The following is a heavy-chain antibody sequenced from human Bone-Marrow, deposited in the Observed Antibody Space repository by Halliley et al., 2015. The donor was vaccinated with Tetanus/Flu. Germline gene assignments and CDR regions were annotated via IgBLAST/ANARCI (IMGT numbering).Heavy chain of an antibody. V-gene: IGHV4-39*01. D-gene: IGHD2-21*02. CDR2: IYHSGST. CDR3: ARSMVTPAAFFDY. CDR1: GGSISSRSDY. J-gene: IGHJ4*02. Sequence: TLSLTCSVSGGSISSRSDYWAWVRQSPGKGLEWIGSIYHSGSTYYNPSLNGRVTLSVDTSKNQISLNLTSVTAADTAVYYCARSMVTPAAFFDYWGQGTLLTVPS.